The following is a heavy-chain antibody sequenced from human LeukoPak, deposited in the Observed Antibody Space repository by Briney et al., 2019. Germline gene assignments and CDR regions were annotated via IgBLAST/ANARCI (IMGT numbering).Heavy chain of an antibody. D-gene: IGHD6-19*01. V-gene: IGHV4-4*07. CDR2: IYTSGST. CDR1: GGSISSYY. CDR3: ARAGYSSGWYYFDY. Sequence: SETLSLTCTVSGGSISSYYWSWIRQPAGKGLEWIGRIYTSGSTNYNPSLKSRVTMSVDTSKNQFSLKLSSVTAADAAVYYCARAGYSSGWYYFDYWGQGTLVTVSS. J-gene: IGHJ4*02.